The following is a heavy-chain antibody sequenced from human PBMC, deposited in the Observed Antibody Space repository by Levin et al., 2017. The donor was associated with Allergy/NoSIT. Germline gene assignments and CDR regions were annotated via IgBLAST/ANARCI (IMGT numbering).Heavy chain of an antibody. CDR2: IYYSGST. J-gene: IGHJ6*03. V-gene: IGHV4-30-4*01. D-gene: IGHD2-15*01. Sequence: SETLSLTCTVSGGSISSGDYYWSWIRQPPGKGLEWIGYIYYSGSTYYNPSLKSRVTISVDTSKNQFSLKLSSVTAADTAVYYCARVPGGCSGGSCYPSEYYYYYMDVWGKGTTVTVSS. CDR1: GGSISSGDYY. CDR3: ARVPGGCSGGSCYPSEYYYYYMDV.